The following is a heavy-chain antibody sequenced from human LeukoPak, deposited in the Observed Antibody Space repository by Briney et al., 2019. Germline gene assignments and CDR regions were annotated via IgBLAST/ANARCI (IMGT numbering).Heavy chain of an antibody. D-gene: IGHD2-15*01. J-gene: IGHJ6*03. CDR3: ARDRGGGHMDV. V-gene: IGHV3-48*03. CDR1: GFTFSSYE. Sequence: GGSLRLSCAASGFTFSSYEMHWVRQAPGKGLEWVSYISSSGSTIYYADSVKGRFTISRDNAKNSLYLQMNSLRAGDTAVYYCARDRGGGHMDVWGKGTTVTISS. CDR2: ISSSGSTI.